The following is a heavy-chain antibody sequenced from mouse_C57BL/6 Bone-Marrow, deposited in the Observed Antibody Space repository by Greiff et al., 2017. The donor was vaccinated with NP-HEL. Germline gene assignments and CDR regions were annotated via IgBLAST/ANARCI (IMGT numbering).Heavy chain of an antibody. CDR2: IDPENGDT. CDR3: TTPTVVARYFDV. J-gene: IGHJ1*03. Sequence: DVQLQESGAELVRPGASVKLSCTASGFNIKDDYMHWVKQRPEQGLEWIGWIDPENGDTEYASKFQGKATITADTSSNTAYLQLSSLTSEDTAVYYCTTPTVVARYFDVWGTGTTVTVSS. CDR1: GFNIKDDY. V-gene: IGHV14-4*01. D-gene: IGHD1-1*01.